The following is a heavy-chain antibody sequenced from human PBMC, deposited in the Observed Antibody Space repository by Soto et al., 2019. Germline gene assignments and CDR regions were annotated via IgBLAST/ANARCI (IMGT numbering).Heavy chain of an antibody. CDR1: GGSISSSGYN. CDR3: ASAEIQLWSEPFDY. CDR2: IYYSGST. J-gene: IGHJ4*02. V-gene: IGHV4-39*01. Sequence: PSETLSLTCTVSGGSISSSGYNWSWIRQHPGKGLEWIGSIYYSGSTYYNPSLKSRVTISVDTSKNQFSLKLSSVTAADTAVYYCASAEIQLWSEPFDYWGQGTLVTVSS. D-gene: IGHD5-18*01.